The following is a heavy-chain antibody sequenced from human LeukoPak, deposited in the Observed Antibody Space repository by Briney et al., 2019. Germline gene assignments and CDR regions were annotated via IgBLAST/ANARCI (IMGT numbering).Heavy chain of an antibody. CDR3: ARGGSYGYVGYFDY. D-gene: IGHD5-18*01. CDR2: INWNGGST. J-gene: IGHJ4*02. CDR1: GFTFDDYG. Sequence: PGGSLRLSCAASGFTFDDYGMSWVRQAPGKGLEWVSGINWNGGSTGYADSVKGRFTISRDNAKNSLYLQMNSLRAEDTALYYCARGGSYGYVGYFDYWGQGTLVTVSS. V-gene: IGHV3-20*04.